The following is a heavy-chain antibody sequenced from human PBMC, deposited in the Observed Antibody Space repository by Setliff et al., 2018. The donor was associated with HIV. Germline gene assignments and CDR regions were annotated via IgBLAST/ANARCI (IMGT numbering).Heavy chain of an antibody. CDR3: AKRTALTGGPFDY. CDR2: ISSSGVM. CDR1: GFTFSAYS. V-gene: IGHV3-48*01. Sequence: GGSLRLSCAASGFTFSAYSMNWVRQAPGKGLEWISYISSSGVMYYADSVRGRFTISRDNGKNSLYLQMNSLRAEDTALYYCAKRTALTGGPFDYWGQGTLVTVSS. D-gene: IGHD2-8*02. J-gene: IGHJ4*02.